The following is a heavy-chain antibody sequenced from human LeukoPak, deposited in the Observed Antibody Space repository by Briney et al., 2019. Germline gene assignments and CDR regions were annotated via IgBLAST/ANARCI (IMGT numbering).Heavy chain of an antibody. CDR1: GFAFSSYW. D-gene: IGHD4-23*01. CDR2: INSDGSST. V-gene: IGHV3-74*01. CDR3: ARVTYDGGNWNFDY. Sequence: GGSLRLSCAASGFAFSSYWMHWVRQAPGKGLVWVSRINSDGSSTSYADSVKGRFTISRDNAKNTLYLQMNSLRAEDTAVYYCARVTYDGGNWNFDYWGQGTLVTVSS. J-gene: IGHJ4*02.